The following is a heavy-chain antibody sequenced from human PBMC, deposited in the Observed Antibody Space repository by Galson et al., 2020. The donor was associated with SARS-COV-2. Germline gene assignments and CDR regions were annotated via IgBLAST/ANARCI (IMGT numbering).Heavy chain of an antibody. CDR2: INHSGST. CDR1: GGSFSGYY. V-gene: IGHV4-34*01. D-gene: IGHD5-12*01. CDR3: ARGGYSGYDITYFDY. J-gene: IGHJ4*02. Sequence: SETLSLTCAVYGGSFSGYYWSWIRQPPGKGLEWIGEINHSGSTNYNPSLKSRVTISVDTSKNQFSLKLSSVTAADTAVYYCARGGYSGYDITYFDYWGQGTLVTVSS.